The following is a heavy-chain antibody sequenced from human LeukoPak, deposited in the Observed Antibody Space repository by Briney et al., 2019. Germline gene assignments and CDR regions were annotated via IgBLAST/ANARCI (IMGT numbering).Heavy chain of an antibody. D-gene: IGHD3-3*01. CDR2: IRYDGSNK. CDR1: GFTFSSYG. V-gene: IGHV3-30*02. CDR3: AKDRGITIFGVDWFDP. Sequence: GGSLRLSCAASGFTFSSYGMHWVRQAPGKGLGWVAFIRYDGSNKYYADSVKDRFTISRDNSKNTLYLQMNSLRAEDTAVYYCAKDRGITIFGVDWFDPWGQGTLVTVSS. J-gene: IGHJ5*02.